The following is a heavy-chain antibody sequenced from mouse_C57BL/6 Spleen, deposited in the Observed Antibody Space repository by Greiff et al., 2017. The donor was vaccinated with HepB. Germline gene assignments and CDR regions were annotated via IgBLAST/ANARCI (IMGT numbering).Heavy chain of an antibody. V-gene: IGHV3-6*01. CDR2: ISYDGSN. CDR1: GYSITSGYY. D-gene: IGHD1-3*01. CDR3: ARGGKAWFAY. J-gene: IGHJ3*01. Sequence: EVKLMESGPGLVKPSQSLSLTCSVTGYSITSGYYWNWIRQFPGNNLEWMGYISYDGSNNYNPSLNNRISITRDTSKNQFFLKLNSVTTEDTATYYCARGGKAWFAYWGQGTLVTVSA.